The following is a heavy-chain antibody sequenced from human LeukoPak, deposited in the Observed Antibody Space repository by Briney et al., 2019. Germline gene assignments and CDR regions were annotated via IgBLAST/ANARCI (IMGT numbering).Heavy chain of an antibody. J-gene: IGHJ5*02. D-gene: IGHD3-10*01. Sequence: PSETLSLTCAVYGGSFSGYYWSWIRQPPGKGLEWIGEINHSGSTNYNPSLKSRVTISVDTSKNQFSLKLSSVTAADTAVYYCARGAAYGSGSYYKLKYWFDLWGQGTLVTVSS. CDR3: ARGAAYGSGSYYKLKYWFDL. V-gene: IGHV4-34*01. CDR1: GGSFSGYY. CDR2: INHSGST.